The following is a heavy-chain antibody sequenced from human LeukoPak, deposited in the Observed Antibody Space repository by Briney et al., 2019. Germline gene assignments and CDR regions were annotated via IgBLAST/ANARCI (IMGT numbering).Heavy chain of an antibody. CDR2: IKQDGSEK. CDR3: ARMTTVTTAPQH. D-gene: IGHD4-17*01. CDR1: GFTFRSYW. V-gene: IGHV3-7*01. J-gene: IGHJ1*01. Sequence: PGGSLRLSCAASGFTFRSYWMSWVRQAPGKGLEWVANIKQDGSEKYYVDSVKGRFTISRDNAKNSLYLQMNSLRAEDTAVYYCARMTTVTTAPQHWGQGTLVTVSS.